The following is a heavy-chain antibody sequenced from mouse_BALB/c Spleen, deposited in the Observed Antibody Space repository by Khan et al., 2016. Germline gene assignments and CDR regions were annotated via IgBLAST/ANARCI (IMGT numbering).Heavy chain of an antibody. Sequence: EVQLQESGPGLVKPSQSLSLTCTVTGYSITSDYAWNWIRQFPGNKLEWMGYISYSGSTSYNPSPKSRISITRDTSKNQFFLQLNSVTTEDTATYDCAAHYRYFYSMAYWDQGTSVPVSS. CDR3: AAHYRYFYSMAY. D-gene: IGHD2-14*01. CDR2: ISYSGST. CDR1: GYSITSDYA. J-gene: IGHJ4*01. V-gene: IGHV3-2*02.